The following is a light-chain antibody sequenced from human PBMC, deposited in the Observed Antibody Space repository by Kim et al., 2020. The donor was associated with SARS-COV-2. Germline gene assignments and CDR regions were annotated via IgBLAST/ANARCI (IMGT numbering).Light chain of an antibody. Sequence: WYTGERATLSCRARQGVSGSKLVWYQQKPGQAPRLLIYGASSRATGIPDRFSGSGSGTDFTLTISRLEPEDVEVYYCQQYGSSPRTFGQGNKLEI. CDR3: QQYGSSPRT. V-gene: IGKV3-20*01. CDR1: QGVSGSK. CDR2: GAS. J-gene: IGKJ2*01.